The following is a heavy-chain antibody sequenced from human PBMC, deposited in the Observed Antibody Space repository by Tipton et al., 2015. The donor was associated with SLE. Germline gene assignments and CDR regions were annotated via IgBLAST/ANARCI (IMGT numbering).Heavy chain of an antibody. Sequence: TLSLTCTVSGASISSGSYYCSWIRQPAGKGLEWIGHIYTSGSATYNPALISRVAMSVDTSKNQFSLELSSVTAADTAVYYCARGGGSYYDYWGQGTLVTVSS. V-gene: IGHV4-61*09. J-gene: IGHJ4*02. CDR3: ARGGGSYYDY. D-gene: IGHD1-26*01. CDR1: GASISSGSYY. CDR2: IYTSGSA.